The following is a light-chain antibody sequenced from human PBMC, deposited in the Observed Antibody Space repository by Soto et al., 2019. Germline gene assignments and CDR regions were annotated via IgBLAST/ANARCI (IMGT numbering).Light chain of an antibody. CDR3: QQYGSSPLT. CDR1: QGVSSSY. CDR2: GAS. J-gene: IGKJ4*01. Sequence: DIVLTQSPGPMPLSPGERATLSCRSSQGVSSSYLAWYQQKPGQAPRLLIYGASSRATGIPDRFSASASGTDCTLTISRLEAEDFAVYFCQQYGSSPLTLGGGTKVDIK. V-gene: IGKV3-20*01.